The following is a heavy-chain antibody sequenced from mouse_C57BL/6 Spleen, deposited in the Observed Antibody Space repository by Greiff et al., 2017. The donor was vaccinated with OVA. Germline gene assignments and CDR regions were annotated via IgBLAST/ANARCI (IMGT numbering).Heavy chain of an antibody. Sequence: EVKLVESGGDLVKPGGSLKLSCAASGFTFSSYGMSWVRQTPDKRLEWVATISSGGSYTYYPDRVKGRFTISRDNAKNTRYQKMSSLKSEDTAMYYCARRSSSYDCFDYWGQGTTLTVSS. CDR1: GFTFSSYG. CDR3: ARRSSSYDCFDY. CDR2: ISSGGSYT. J-gene: IGHJ2*01. V-gene: IGHV5-6*02. D-gene: IGHD1-1*01.